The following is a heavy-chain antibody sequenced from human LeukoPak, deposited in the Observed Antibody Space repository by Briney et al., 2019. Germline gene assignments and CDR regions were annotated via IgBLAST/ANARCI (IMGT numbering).Heavy chain of an antibody. J-gene: IGHJ4*02. D-gene: IGHD3-22*01. CDR1: GFTFSRYS. V-gene: IGHV3-7*04. CDR3: ARAYYYDRSGY. Sequence: TGGSLRLSCAASGFTFSRYSMNWVRQAPGKGLEWVANIEKDGSEKYYVDSVKGRFTISRDNAKNSLSLQMNSLRAEDTAVYYCARAYYYDRSGYWGQGTLVTVSS. CDR2: IEKDGSEK.